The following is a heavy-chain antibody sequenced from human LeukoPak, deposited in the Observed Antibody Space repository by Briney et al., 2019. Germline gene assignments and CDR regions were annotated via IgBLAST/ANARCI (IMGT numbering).Heavy chain of an antibody. J-gene: IGHJ4*02. V-gene: IGHV4-30-2*01. CDR1: GGSISSGGYS. Sequence: RPSETLSLTCAVSGGSISSGGYSWSWLRQPPGKGLEWIGYIYHSGSTYYNPSLKSRVTISVDRSKNQFSLKLSSVTAADTAVYYCARAQFIVGATRAFDYWGQGTLVTVSS. CDR3: ARAQFIVGATRAFDY. CDR2: IYHSGST. D-gene: IGHD1-26*01.